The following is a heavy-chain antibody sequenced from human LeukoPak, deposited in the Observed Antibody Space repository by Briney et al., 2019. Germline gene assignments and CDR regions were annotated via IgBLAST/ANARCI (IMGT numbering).Heavy chain of an antibody. CDR2: IIPIFGTA. J-gene: IGHJ6*03. CDR1: GGTFSSYA. CDR3: ARDTNVDTAAERYYYYYMDV. D-gene: IGHD5-18*01. Sequence: GASVKVSCKASGGTFSSYAISWVRQALGQGLEWMGGIIPIFGTANYAQKFQGRVTITTDESTSTAYMELSSLRSEDTAVYYCARDTNVDTAAERYYYYYMDVWGKGTTVTVSS. V-gene: IGHV1-69*05.